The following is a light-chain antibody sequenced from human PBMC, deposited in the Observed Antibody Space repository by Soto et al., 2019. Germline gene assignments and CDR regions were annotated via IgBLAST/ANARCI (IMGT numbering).Light chain of an antibody. CDR1: QSISSW. CDR2: KAS. J-gene: IGKJ2*01. Sequence: DIQMTQSPSTLSASVGDRVTITCRASQSISSWLAWYQQKPGKAPKLLIYKASSLESGVPSRFSGSGSGTEFTITSSSLQPDDFATYYCQQYNSYLYTFGQGTKLEI. CDR3: QQYNSYLYT. V-gene: IGKV1-5*03.